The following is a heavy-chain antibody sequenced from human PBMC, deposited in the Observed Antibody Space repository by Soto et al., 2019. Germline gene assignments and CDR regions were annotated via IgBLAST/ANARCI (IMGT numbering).Heavy chain of an antibody. CDR1: GFSLSSTRMA. D-gene: IGHD6-19*01. J-gene: IGHJ4*02. CDR3: AHIVVAGLGSYSDY. V-gene: IGHV2-5*02. CDR2: IYWDDDK. Sequence: QITLKESGPTLVKPTQTLTLTCTFSGFSLSSTRMAVGWIRQPPGKALEWLALIYWDDDKRYSPFLKSRLTITKDPSKNQVVLTMSNMDPVDIASSDCAHIVVAGLGSYSDYWAREPWSPSPQ.